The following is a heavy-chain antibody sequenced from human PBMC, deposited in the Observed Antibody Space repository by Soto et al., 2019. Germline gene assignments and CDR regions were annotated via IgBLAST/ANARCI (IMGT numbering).Heavy chain of an antibody. CDR3: ARQVYDSDTGPNFQYYFDS. V-gene: IGHV5-10-1*01. CDR1: GYSFAGYW. CDR2: IDPSDSQT. J-gene: IGHJ4*02. D-gene: IGHD3-22*01. Sequence: ESLKISCKGSGYSFAGYWITWVRQKPGKGLEWMGRIDPSDSQTYYSPSFRGHVTISVTKSITTVFLQWSSLRASDTAMYYCARQVYDSDTGPNFQYYFDSWGQGTPVTVSS.